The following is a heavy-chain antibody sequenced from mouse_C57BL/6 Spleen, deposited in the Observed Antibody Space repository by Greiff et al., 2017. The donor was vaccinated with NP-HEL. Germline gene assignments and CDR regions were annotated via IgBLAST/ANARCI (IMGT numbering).Heavy chain of an antibody. J-gene: IGHJ2*01. CDR2: IDPENGDT. CDR1: GFNIKDDY. V-gene: IGHV14-4*01. CDR3: TTGDIPFDY. Sequence: VQLQQSGAELVRPGASVKLSCTASGFNIKDDYMHWVKQRPEQGLEWIGWIDPENGDTEYASKFQGKATITADTSSNTAYLQLSSLTSEDTAVYYCTTGDIPFDYWGQGTTLTVSS.